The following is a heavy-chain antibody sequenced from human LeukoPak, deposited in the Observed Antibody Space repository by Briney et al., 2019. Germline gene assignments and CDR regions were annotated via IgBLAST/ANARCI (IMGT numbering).Heavy chain of an antibody. D-gene: IGHD2-21*02. V-gene: IGHV4-59*02. CDR1: GVSVNSRY. CDR2: IHYSGAT. J-gene: IGHJ4*02. Sequence: PSETLSLTCSVSGVSVNSRYWSWVRQPPEKRLEWIGYIHYSGATNYNPSLKSRVSISIDTPRNQFSLSLSSVTAADTAVYYCAREDPLTAHFDYWGQGTLVTVSS. CDR3: AREDPLTAHFDY.